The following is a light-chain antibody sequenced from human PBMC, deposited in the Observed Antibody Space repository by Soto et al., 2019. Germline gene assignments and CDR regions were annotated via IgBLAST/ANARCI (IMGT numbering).Light chain of an antibody. J-gene: IGLJ7*01. CDR1: SSNIGAGYD. Sequence: QTVVTQSPSVSGAPGQRVTISCTGSSSNIGAGYDVHWYQQLPGTAPKLLIYDNNNRPSGVPDRFSGSKSGTSASLAITGLQPEDEAEYYCQSYDSSLSGSVFGGGTQLTVL. CDR3: QSYDSSLSGSV. CDR2: DNN. V-gene: IGLV1-40*01.